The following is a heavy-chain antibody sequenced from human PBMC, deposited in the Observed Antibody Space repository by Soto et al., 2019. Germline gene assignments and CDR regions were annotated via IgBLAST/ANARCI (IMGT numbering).Heavy chain of an antibody. J-gene: IGHJ4*02. CDR3: AKTAHGLYFDY. V-gene: IGHV3-23*01. Sequence: EVQLLESGGGLVQPGGSLRLSCEASGFTFSSYAMNWVRQAPGKGLEWVSVISGSGDSTYYADSVKGRVTISRDNSKNTLYLQMNSLRAESTAVYYCAKTAHGLYFDYCGEGTLVTVSS. CDR2: ISGSGDST. CDR1: GFTFSSYA.